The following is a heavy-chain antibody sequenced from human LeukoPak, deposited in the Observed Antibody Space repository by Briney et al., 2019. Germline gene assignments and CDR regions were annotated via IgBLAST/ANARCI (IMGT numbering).Heavy chain of an antibody. CDR2: IYYSGST. CDR3: ARSRGYSGYGNLDY. J-gene: IGHJ4*02. Sequence: PSQTLSLTCTVSGGSISIGDYYWSWIRQPPGKGLEWIGYIYYSGSTYYNPSLKSRVTISVDTSKNQFSLKLSSVTAADTAVYYCARSRGYSGYGNLDYWGQGTLVTVSS. V-gene: IGHV4-30-4*01. D-gene: IGHD5-12*01. CDR1: GGSISIGDYY.